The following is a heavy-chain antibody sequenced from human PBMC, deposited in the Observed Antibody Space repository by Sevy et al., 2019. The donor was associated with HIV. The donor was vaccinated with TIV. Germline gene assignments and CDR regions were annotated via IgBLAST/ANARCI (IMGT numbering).Heavy chain of an antibody. CDR3: ARDRRGYCSSTSCYPYGMDV. CDR2: IYSGGNT. Sequence: GGSLRLSCAASGFTFSDYYMTWIRQAPGKGLEWVSVIYSGGNTYYADSVKGRFTISRDNSKNKMYLQMNSLRIEDTAVYYCARDRRGYCSSTSCYPYGMDVWGQGTTVTVSS. J-gene: IGHJ6*02. D-gene: IGHD2-2*01. CDR1: GFTFSDYY. V-gene: IGHV3-53*01.